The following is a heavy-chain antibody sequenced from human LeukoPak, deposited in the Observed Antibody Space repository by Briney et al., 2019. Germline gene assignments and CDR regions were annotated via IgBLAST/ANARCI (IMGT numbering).Heavy chain of an antibody. V-gene: IGHV1-46*01. CDR2: INPSGGST. CDR1: GYTFTSYG. J-gene: IGHJ4*02. D-gene: IGHD5-18*01. Sequence: ASVKVSCKASGYTFTSYGISWVRQAPGQGLEWMGIINPSGGSTSYAQKFQGRVTMTRDMSTSTVYMELSSLRSEDTAVYYCARARRGYSYGPIDYWGQGTLVTVSS. CDR3: ARARRGYSYGPIDY.